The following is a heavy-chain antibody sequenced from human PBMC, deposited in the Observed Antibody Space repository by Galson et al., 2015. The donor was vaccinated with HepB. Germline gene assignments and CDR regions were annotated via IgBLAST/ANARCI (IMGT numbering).Heavy chain of an antibody. Sequence: SVKVSCKASGYTFTGYYMHWVRQAPGQGLEYMGRINPNSGGTNYAQKFQGRVTMTRDTSISTAYMELSRLRSDDTAVYYCARDLASGRSYYVMDVWGQGTTVTASS. CDR1: GYTFTGYY. CDR2: INPNSGGT. CDR3: ARDLASGRSYYVMDV. J-gene: IGHJ6*02. V-gene: IGHV1-2*06. D-gene: IGHD3-16*02.